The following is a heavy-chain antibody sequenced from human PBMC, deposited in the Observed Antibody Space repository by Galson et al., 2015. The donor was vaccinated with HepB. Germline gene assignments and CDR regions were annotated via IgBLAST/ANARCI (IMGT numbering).Heavy chain of an antibody. CDR2: ISYDGSRK. D-gene: IGHD2-8*02. CDR3: ATEDCTGGLCLGH. J-gene: IGHJ4*02. V-gene: IGHV3-30-3*01. CDR1: GFTLSSYA. Sequence: SLRLSCAASGFTLSSYAMHWVRQAPGKGLEWVAVISYDGSRKYYADSVKGRFTISRDNSKNTLYLQMNSLGAEDTAVYHCATEDCTGGLCLGHWGQGTLVTVSS.